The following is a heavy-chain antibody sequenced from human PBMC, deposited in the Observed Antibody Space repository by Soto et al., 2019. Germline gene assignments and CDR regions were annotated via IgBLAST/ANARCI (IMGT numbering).Heavy chain of an antibody. CDR3: ARRAYSSSWYVYGMDV. D-gene: IGHD6-13*01. Sequence: GESLKISCKGSGYSFTSYWIGWVRQMPGKGLEWMGIIYPGDSDTRYSPSFQGQVTISADKSISTAYLQWSSPKASDTAMYYCARRAYSSSWYVYGMDVWGQGTTVTVSS. V-gene: IGHV5-51*01. J-gene: IGHJ6*02. CDR2: IYPGDSDT. CDR1: GYSFTSYW.